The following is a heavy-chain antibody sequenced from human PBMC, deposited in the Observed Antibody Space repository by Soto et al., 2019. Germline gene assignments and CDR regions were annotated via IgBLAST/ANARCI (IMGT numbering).Heavy chain of an antibody. D-gene: IGHD2-2*01. J-gene: IGHJ6*02. CDR3: SSSTGSYYYGMDV. CDR1: GYSFTSYW. CDR2: IYPGDSDT. V-gene: IGHV5-51*01. Sequence: RESLKISCKGSGYSFTSYWIGWVRQMPGKGLEWMGIIYPGDSDTRYSPSFQGQVTISADKSISTAYLQWSSLKASDTAMYYCSSSTGSYYYGMDVWGQGTTVTVSS.